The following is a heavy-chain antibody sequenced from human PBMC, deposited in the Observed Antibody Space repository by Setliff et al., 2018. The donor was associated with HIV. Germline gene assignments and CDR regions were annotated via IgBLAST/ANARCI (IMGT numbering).Heavy chain of an antibody. V-gene: IGHV4-39*01. J-gene: IGHJ4*02. CDR1: GGSISSSSYY. Sequence: SETLSLTCTVSGGSISSSSYYWGWIRQPPGKGLEWIGSIYYSGSTYYNPSLKSRVTIPVDTSKNQFSLRLTSVTAADTAVYFCARVETTVTSRLDYWGQGTLVTVSS. CDR2: IYYSGST. D-gene: IGHD4-17*01. CDR3: ARVETTVTSRLDY.